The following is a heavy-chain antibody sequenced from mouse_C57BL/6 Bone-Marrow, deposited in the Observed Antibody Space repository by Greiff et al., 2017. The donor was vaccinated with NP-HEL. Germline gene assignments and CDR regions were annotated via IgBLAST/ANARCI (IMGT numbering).Heavy chain of an antibody. J-gene: IGHJ2*01. CDR3: TLLITTVVPLDY. CDR2: IYPGNSDT. D-gene: IGHD1-1*01. V-gene: IGHV1-5*01. CDR1: GYTFTSYW. Sequence: EVKLVESGTVLARPGASVKMSCKTSGYTFTSYWMHWVKQRPGQGLEWIGAIYPGNSDTSYNQKFKGKAKLTAVTSASTAYMELSSLTNEDSAVYYCTLLITTVVPLDYWGQGTTLTVSS.